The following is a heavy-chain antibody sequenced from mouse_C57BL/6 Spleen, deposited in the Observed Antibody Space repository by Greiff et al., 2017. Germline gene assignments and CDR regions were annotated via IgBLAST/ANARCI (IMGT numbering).Heavy chain of an antibody. D-gene: IGHD3-2*02. CDR3: ASSDSSGYYFDY. CDR2: ISYSGST. CDR1: GYSITSGYD. Sequence: DVQLQESGPGMVKPSQSLSLTCTVTGYSITSGYDWHWIRHFPGNKLEWMGYISYSGSTNYNPSLKSRISITHDTSKNHFFLKLNSVTTEDTATYYCASSDSSGYYFDYWGQGTTLTVSS. V-gene: IGHV3-1*01. J-gene: IGHJ2*01.